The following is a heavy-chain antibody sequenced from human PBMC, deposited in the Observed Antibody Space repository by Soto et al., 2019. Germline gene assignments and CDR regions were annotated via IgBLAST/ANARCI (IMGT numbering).Heavy chain of an antibody. CDR2: INPIFDTP. CDR1: GGSFSSYA. CDR3: AREGRHFDY. J-gene: IGHJ4*02. V-gene: IGHV1-69*01. Sequence: QVQLVQSGAEVQRPGSSVKVSCKASGGSFSSYAISWVRQAPGQGLEWMGGINPIFDTPHYAQKFLGRVTITADESQATAYLELTGLTSDDTAVYFCAREGRHFDYWGQGTLVTVSS.